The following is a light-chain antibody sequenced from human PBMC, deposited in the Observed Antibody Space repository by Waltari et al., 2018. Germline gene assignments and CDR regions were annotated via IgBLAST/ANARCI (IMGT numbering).Light chain of an antibody. CDR3: AAWDDSLSGVV. Sequence: QSVLTQPPSASGTPGQRVTISCSGSSSNIGNNYVNWYHQVPRTAPKLLIYRNNQRPSGFPDRVSGSKSGTSASLAISGLRSEDEGDYYCAAWDDSLSGVVFGGGTKLTVL. CDR2: RNN. J-gene: IGLJ2*01. CDR1: SSNIGNNY. V-gene: IGLV1-47*01.